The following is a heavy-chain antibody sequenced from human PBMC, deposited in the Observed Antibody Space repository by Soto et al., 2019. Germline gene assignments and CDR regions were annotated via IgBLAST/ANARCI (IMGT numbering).Heavy chain of an antibody. V-gene: IGHV3-30*18. CDR3: AKTIVVVTAIHSAFDI. CDR2: ISYDGSNK. J-gene: IGHJ3*02. CDR1: GFTFSSYG. D-gene: IGHD2-21*02. Sequence: GVSLRLSCAASGFTFSSYGMHWVRQAPGKGLEWVAVISYDGSNKYYADSVKGRFTISRDNSKNTLYLQMNSLRAEDTAVYYCAKTIVVVTAIHSAFDIWGQGTMVTVAS.